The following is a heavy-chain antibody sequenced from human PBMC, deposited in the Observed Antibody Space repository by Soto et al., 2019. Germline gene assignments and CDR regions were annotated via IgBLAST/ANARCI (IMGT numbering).Heavy chain of an antibody. V-gene: IGHV3-30-3*01. D-gene: IGHD1-1*01. Sequence: QVQLVESGGGVVQPGRSLRLSCAASGFGFSNYAMHWVRQAPGKGLEWVTVISYTGSNEYYADSVRGRFTISRDNSKNTLYLQMDSLRAEDTAVYYCARDNDGGDYWGQGTLVTVSS. CDR2: ISYTGSNE. CDR3: ARDNDGGDY. J-gene: IGHJ4*02. CDR1: GFGFSNYA.